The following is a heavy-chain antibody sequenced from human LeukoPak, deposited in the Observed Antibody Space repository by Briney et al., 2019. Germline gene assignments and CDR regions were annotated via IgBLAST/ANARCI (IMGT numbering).Heavy chain of an antibody. CDR1: GFTLSIYG. D-gene: IGHD3-10*01. Sequence: GGSLRLSCATSGFTLSIYGMHWVRQAPGKGLEWVAFIRYDGTSQYYADSVKGRFTISRDNSKNTLYLQMNSLRAEDTAVYYCAKVLYGSGEKRLDAFDIWGQGTMVTVSS. CDR2: IRYDGTSQ. V-gene: IGHV3-30*02. J-gene: IGHJ3*02. CDR3: AKVLYGSGEKRLDAFDI.